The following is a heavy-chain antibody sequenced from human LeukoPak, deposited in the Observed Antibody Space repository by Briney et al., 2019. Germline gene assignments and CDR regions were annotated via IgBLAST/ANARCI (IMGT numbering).Heavy chain of an antibody. V-gene: IGHV3-23*01. CDR1: GFTFSSYA. Sequence: GGSLRLSCAASGFTFSSYAMSWVRQAPGKGLEWVSAISGSGGSTYYADSVKGRFTISRDNSKNTLYLQMNSLRAEDTAVYYCAKPYYDILTGENWFDPWGQGALVTVSS. CDR3: AKPYYDILTGENWFDP. CDR2: ISGSGGST. J-gene: IGHJ5*02. D-gene: IGHD3-9*01.